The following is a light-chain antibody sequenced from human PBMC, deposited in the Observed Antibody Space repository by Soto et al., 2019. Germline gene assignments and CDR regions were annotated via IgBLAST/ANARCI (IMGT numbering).Light chain of an antibody. J-gene: IGKJ1*01. CDR1: QSVSSSY. CDR3: QHYGASPRR. Sequence: EIVLTQSPSTLSFSPVERSTLSFSASQSVSSSYLGWYQQKPGQAPRLLIYGTSTRAAAIPGRFSGSGSGTEFTLTISRLEPEDFAVYYCQHYGASPRRFGQGTKVDIK. CDR2: GTS. V-gene: IGKV3-20*01.